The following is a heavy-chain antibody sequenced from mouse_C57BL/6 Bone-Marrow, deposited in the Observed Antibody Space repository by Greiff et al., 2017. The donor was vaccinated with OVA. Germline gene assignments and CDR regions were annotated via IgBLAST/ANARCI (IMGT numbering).Heavy chain of an antibody. CDR2: IDPETGGT. D-gene: IGHD2-5*01. Sequence: VQLKEPGAELVRPGASVTLSCKASGYTFTDYEMHWVKQTPVHGLEWIGAIDPETGGTAYNQKFKGKAILTVDKSSSTAYMELRSLTSEDSAVYYYTRGYSNYYAVDYWGQGTSVTVSS. V-gene: IGHV1-15*01. CDR3: TRGYSNYYAVDY. J-gene: IGHJ4*01. CDR1: GYTFTDYE.